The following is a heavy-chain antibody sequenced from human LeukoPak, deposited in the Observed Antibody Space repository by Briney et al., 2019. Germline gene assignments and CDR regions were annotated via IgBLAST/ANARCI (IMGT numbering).Heavy chain of an antibody. CDR1: GGSFSGYY. CDR2: INHSGST. D-gene: IGHD6-19*01. J-gene: IGHJ4*02. CDR3: ARGAVAVNLDY. V-gene: IGHV4-34*01. Sequence: PSETLSLTCAVYGGSFSGYYWSWIRQPPGKGLEWIGEINHSGSTNYNPSLKSRVTISVDTSKNQFSLKLSSVTAADTAVYYCARGAVAVNLDYWGQGTLVTVSS.